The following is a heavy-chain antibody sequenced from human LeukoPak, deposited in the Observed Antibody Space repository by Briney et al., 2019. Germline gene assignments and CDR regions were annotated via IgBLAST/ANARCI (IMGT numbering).Heavy chain of an antibody. CDR1: GFTFNRSW. V-gene: IGHV3-7*01. CDR3: AIWTSGNY. Sequence: GGSLRLSCAASGFTFNRSWMNWVRQAPGKGLEWVANMDPSGSQKRYVDSVKGRFIISKDNPGASLYLDMYSLRAEDTAIYYCAIWTSGNYWGQGTRVTVSS. J-gene: IGHJ4*02. D-gene: IGHD3-10*01. CDR2: MDPSGSQK.